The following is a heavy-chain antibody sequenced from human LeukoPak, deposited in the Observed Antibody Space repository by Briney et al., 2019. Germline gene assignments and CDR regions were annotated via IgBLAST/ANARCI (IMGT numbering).Heavy chain of an antibody. CDR3: ARGFRGPNFDY. Sequence: WETLSLTCHVSGYSISSAYYWGWIRQPPGKELEWIGSIHYSGSTSYNPSLKSRVTISGDTSKNQFSLKLSSVTAADTAVYYCARGFRGPNFDYWGQGTLDTVSS. J-gene: IGHJ4*02. CDR2: IHYSGST. D-gene: IGHD3-10*01. CDR1: GYSISSAYY. V-gene: IGHV4-38-2*02.